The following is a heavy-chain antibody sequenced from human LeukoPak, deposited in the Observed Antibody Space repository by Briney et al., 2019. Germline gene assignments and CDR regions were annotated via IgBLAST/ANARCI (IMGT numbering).Heavy chain of an antibody. CDR1: GFTFSSYG. D-gene: IGHD4-23*01. J-gene: IGHJ4*02. V-gene: IGHV3-30*18. CDR3: AKDTNYGGLDY. Sequence: GGSLRLSCAASGFTFSSYGMHWVRQAPGKGLEWVAVISYDGSNKYYADSVKGRYTISRDNSKNTLYLQMNSLRAEDTAVYYCAKDTNYGGLDYWGQGTLVTVSS. CDR2: ISYDGSNK.